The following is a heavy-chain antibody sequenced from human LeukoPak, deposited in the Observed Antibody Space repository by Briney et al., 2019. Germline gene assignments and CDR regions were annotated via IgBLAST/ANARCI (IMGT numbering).Heavy chain of an antibody. D-gene: IGHD3-3*01. CDR3: ARITYDFWSGYYMPDDP. Sequence: ASVKLSCKASGYTFTNYGISWVRHAPGQGLEWMGWISIYNGNTDYAQKLRGRVTMTTDTSTSTAYMELRSLRSDDTAVYYCARITYDFWSGYYMPDDPWGQGTLVTVSS. V-gene: IGHV1-18*01. CDR1: GYTFTNYG. CDR2: ISIYNGNT. J-gene: IGHJ5*02.